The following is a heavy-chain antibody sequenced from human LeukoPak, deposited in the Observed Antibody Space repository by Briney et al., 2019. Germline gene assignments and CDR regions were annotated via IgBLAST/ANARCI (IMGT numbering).Heavy chain of an antibody. CDR3: ARALFYSSSTYYYYMDV. CDR2: IKQDGSEK. CDR1: GFTFSSYW. D-gene: IGHD6-6*01. Sequence: GGSLRLSCAASGFTFSSYWMSWVRQAPGKGLEWVANIKQDGSEKYYVDSVKGRFTISRDNAKNSLYLQMNSLRAEDTAVYYCARALFYSSSTYYYYMDVWGKGTTVTVSS. V-gene: IGHV3-7*01. J-gene: IGHJ6*03.